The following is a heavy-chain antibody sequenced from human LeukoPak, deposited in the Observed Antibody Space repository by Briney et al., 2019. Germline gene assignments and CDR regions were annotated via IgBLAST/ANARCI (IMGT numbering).Heavy chain of an antibody. CDR2: ISGDGGST. CDR3: AKPSSGWYRFDY. J-gene: IGHJ4*02. Sequence: GGSLRLSCAASGFTFDDHATHWVRQAPGRGLEWVSLISGDGGSTYYADSVKGRFTISRDNSKDSLYLQMNSLRTEDTALYYCAKPSSGWYRFDYWGQGTLVTVSS. V-gene: IGHV3-43*02. CDR1: GFTFDDHA. D-gene: IGHD6-19*01.